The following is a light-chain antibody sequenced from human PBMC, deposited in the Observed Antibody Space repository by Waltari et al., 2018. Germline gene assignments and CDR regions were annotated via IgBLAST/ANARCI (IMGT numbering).Light chain of an antibody. Sequence: QSVVTQPPSASGTPGQRVTISCSGSSSNIGSNYVYWFQQLPGTAPKLLIYRHNQRPSGVPDRFSGSKAGTSASRAISGRRSEDEADYYCAAWDDSLSGPVFGGGTKLTVL. CDR3: AAWDDSLSGPV. V-gene: IGLV1-47*01. CDR1: SSNIGSNY. J-gene: IGLJ2*01. CDR2: RHN.